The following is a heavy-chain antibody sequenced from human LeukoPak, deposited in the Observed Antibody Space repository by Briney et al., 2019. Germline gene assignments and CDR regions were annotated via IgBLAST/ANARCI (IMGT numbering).Heavy chain of an antibody. J-gene: IGHJ2*01. CDR1: GGSISSHY. CDR2: IYASGST. Sequence: MSLETLSLTCTVSGGSISSHYWSWIRQPAGKGLEWIGRIYASGSTNYNPSLKSRVTMSVDTSKNQFSLKVTSVTAADTAVYYCARAPGSDNLYWYFDLWGRGALVTVSS. V-gene: IGHV4-4*07. CDR3: ARAPGSDNLYWYFDL. D-gene: IGHD1-14*01.